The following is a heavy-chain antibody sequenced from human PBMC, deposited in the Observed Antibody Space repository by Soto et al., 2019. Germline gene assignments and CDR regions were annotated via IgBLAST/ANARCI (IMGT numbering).Heavy chain of an antibody. CDR3: AREGKVVPAASEPDY. V-gene: IGHV4-31*03. J-gene: IGHJ4*02. CDR2: IYYSGST. D-gene: IGHD2-2*01. CDR1: GGSISSGGYY. Sequence: QVQLQESGPGLVKPSQTLSLTCTVSGGSISSGGYYWSWIRQHPGKGLEWIGYIYYSGSTYYNPSLKSRVTISVDTSKNQFSLKLSSVTAADTAVYYCAREGKVVPAASEPDYWGQGTMVSVSS.